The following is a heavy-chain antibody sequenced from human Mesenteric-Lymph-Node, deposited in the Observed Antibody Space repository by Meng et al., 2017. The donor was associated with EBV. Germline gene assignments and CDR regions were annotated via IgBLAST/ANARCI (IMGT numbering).Heavy chain of an antibody. CDR3: ARASESSAWYFDF. CDR2: IIPIFGPA. J-gene: IGHJ4*02. D-gene: IGHD3-22*01. CDR1: GGTFSSYA. Sequence: QVQLVQSGAEVKNPGSSVKVSCKASGGTFSSYAINWVRQAPGQGLEWMGGIIPIFGPAKYAQSFQGRVTITADESTNTAYLEVTSLRSEDTAVYYCARASESSAWYFDFWGQGTLVTVSS. V-gene: IGHV1-69*01.